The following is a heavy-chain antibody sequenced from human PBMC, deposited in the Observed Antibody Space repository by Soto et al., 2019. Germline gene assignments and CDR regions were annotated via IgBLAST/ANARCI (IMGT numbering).Heavy chain of an antibody. Sequence: QVQLQESGPGLVKPSETLSLTCTVSGGSISTYYWSWIRQPPGKGLEWIGSIYYSGSTNYNPSLKSRVTISVDTSKNQFSLTLSSVSAADTAVYYCARDGSRYDFWSGPYYFDYWGQGTLVTVSS. J-gene: IGHJ4*02. V-gene: IGHV4-59*01. CDR2: IYYSGST. D-gene: IGHD3-3*01. CDR1: GGSISTYY. CDR3: ARDGSRYDFWSGPYYFDY.